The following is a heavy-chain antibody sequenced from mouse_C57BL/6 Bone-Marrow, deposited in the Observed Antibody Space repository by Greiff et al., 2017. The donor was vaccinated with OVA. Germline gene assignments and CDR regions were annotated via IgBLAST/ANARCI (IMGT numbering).Heavy chain of an antibody. J-gene: IGHJ2*01. Sequence: QVQLQQPGAELVRPGSSVKLSCKASGYTFTSYWMHWVKQRPIHGLEWIGNIDPSDSETHYNQKFKDKATLTVDKSSSTAYMQLSSLTSEDSAVYYCARGPGGNYFDYWGQGTTLTVSS. CDR2: IDPSDSET. CDR3: ARGPGGNYFDY. CDR1: GYTFTSYW. V-gene: IGHV1-52*01.